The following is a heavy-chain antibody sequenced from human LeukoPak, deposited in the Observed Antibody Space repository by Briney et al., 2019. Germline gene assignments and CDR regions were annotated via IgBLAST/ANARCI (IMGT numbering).Heavy chain of an antibody. J-gene: IGHJ4*02. CDR2: INGDGRST. Sequence: GGSLRLPCAASGFTFSSYWMHWVRQAPGEGLVWVSRINGDGRSTDYADSVKGRFTISRDSARNTLYLQMNSLRADDTAVYFCARVLTGSNRQLDYWGQGTLVTVSS. V-gene: IGHV3-74*01. CDR1: GFTFSSYW. CDR3: ARVLTGSNRQLDY. D-gene: IGHD3-9*01.